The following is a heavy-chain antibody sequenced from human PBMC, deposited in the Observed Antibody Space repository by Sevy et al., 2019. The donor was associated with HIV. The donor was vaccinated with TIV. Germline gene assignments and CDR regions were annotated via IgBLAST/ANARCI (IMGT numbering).Heavy chain of an antibody. D-gene: IGHD1-26*01. J-gene: IGHJ4*02. CDR2: IKSKIDGATR. CDR3: TAGVGTSDFDY. Sequence: GGSLRLSCEASGVTFNNAWMSWVRQSPGKGLEWVGRIKSKIDGATRDFAAPVKGRFAISRDDSKNTLYLQMNSLKTEDTAVYYCTAGVGTSDFDYWGRGVLVTVSS. V-gene: IGHV3-15*01. CDR1: GVTFNNAW.